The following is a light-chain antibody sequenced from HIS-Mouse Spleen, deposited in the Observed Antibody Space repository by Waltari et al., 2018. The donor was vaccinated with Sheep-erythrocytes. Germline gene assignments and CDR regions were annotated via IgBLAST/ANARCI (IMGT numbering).Light chain of an antibody. CDR1: PGVSSY. Sequence: EIVLTQSPATLSLSPGERSTLPSMARPGVSSYLAWYQQKPGTAPRLLIYDASNRATGIPARFSGSGSETDFTLTISSLETEAFAVYYCQQRSNWYTFGQGTKLEIK. CDR2: DAS. J-gene: IGKJ2*01. CDR3: QQRSNWYT. V-gene: IGKV3-11*01.